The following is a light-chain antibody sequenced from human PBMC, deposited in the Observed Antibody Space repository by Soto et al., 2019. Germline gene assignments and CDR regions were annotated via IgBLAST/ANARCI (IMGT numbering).Light chain of an antibody. V-gene: IGKV1-33*01. Sequence: DLQMTQSPSSLSASVGDRVTITCQASQDISNYLNWYQQEPGKAPKLLIYDASNLETGVPSRFSGSGSGTDFTFTISSLQPEDIATYYCQQYDNLPFGGGTKVEIK. CDR2: DAS. CDR3: QQYDNLP. J-gene: IGKJ4*01. CDR1: QDISNY.